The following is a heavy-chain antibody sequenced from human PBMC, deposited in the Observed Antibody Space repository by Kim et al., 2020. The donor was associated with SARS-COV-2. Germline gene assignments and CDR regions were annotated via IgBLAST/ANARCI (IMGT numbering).Heavy chain of an antibody. Sequence: GGSLRLSCAASGFTFSSYSMNWVRQAPGKGLEWVSYISSSSSTIYYADSVKGRFTISRDNAKNSLYLQMNSLRDEDTAVYYCARDGGEYYYDSSGSEYGMDVWGQGTTVTVSS. CDR1: GFTFSSYS. D-gene: IGHD3-22*01. V-gene: IGHV3-48*02. CDR2: ISSSSSTI. CDR3: ARDGGEYYYDSSGSEYGMDV. J-gene: IGHJ6*02.